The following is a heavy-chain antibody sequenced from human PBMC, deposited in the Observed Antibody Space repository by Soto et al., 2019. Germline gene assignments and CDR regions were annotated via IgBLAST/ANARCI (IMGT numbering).Heavy chain of an antibody. CDR1: GVNFRSYG. CDR3: VKDRVYPL. D-gene: IGHD3-16*02. Sequence: GGSQRLSSTASGVNFRSYGMSWVRQAPGKGLEYVSAISGNGGSTYYADSVKGRFTISRDNSKNTLYLQMSSLRAEDTAVYYCVKDRVYPLWGQGTLVTVSS. CDR2: ISGNGGST. J-gene: IGHJ4*02. V-gene: IGHV3-64D*06.